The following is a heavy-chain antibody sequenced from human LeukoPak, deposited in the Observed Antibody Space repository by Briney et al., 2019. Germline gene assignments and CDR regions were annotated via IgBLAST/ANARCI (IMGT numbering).Heavy chain of an antibody. Sequence: GESLKISCKGSGYSFTSYWIAWVRQMPGKGLEWMAIIYPGDSDIRYSPSFQGQVTISADKTTSTAYLQWSSLKASDTAMYYCARQIEGYSGYDFRYWGQGTLVTVSS. CDR2: IYPGDSDI. V-gene: IGHV5-51*01. D-gene: IGHD5-12*01. CDR3: ARQIEGYSGYDFRY. CDR1: GYSFTSYW. J-gene: IGHJ4*02.